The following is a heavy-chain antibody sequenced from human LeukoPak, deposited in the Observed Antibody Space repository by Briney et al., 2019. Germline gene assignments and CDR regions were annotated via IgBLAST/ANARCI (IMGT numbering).Heavy chain of an antibody. CDR3: AREGGRGIDELDWFDP. D-gene: IGHD6-13*01. Sequence: SETLSLTCTVSGGSISSYYWSWIRQPAGKGLEWIGRIYTSGSTNYNPSLKSRVTMSVDTSKNQFSLKLSSVAAADTAVYYCAREGGRGIDELDWFDPWGQGTLVTVSS. CDR2: IYTSGST. V-gene: IGHV4-4*07. CDR1: GGSISSYY. J-gene: IGHJ5*02.